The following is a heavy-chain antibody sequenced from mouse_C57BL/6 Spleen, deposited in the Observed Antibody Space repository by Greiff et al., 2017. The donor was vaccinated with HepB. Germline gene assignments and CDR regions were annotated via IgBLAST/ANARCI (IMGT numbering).Heavy chain of an antibody. J-gene: IGHJ2*01. CDR3: ARRSYYSNPYYFDY. CDR1: GFTFSSYT. V-gene: IGHV5-9*01. CDR2: ISGGGGNT. D-gene: IGHD2-5*01. Sequence: EVQRVESGGGLVKPGGSLKLSCAASGFTFSSYTMSWVRQTPGKRLEWVATISGGGGNTYYPDSVKGRFTISRDNAKNTLYLQMSSLRSEDTALYYCARRSYYSNPYYFDYWGQGTTLTVSS.